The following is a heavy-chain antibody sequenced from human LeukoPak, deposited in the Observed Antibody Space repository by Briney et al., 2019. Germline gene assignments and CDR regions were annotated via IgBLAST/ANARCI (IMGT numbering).Heavy chain of an antibody. D-gene: IGHD2-2*01. Sequence: PSETLSLACTVSGGSISSYCWSWIRQPAGKGLEWIGRIHTTGSTNYNPSLKSRVTMSADTSKNQFSLKLSSVTAADTAMYYCARTNLPDTQGAFDIWGQGTLVTVSS. V-gene: IGHV4-4*07. CDR1: GGSISSYC. CDR3: ARTNLPDTQGAFDI. CDR2: IHTTGST. J-gene: IGHJ3*02.